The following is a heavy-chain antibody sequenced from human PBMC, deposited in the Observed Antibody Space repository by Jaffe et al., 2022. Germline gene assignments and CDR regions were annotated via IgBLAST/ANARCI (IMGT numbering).Heavy chain of an antibody. CDR2: IGTGGDTM. V-gene: IGHV3-48*03. J-gene: IGHJ3*01. Sequence: EVQLVESGGGLVQPGGSLRLSCAASGFTFSRHEMNWLRQAPGKGLEWVAYIGTGGDTMFYADSVKGRFTISRDNAKNSLCLQMNSLRAEDTALYFCARETFYDSRGYYDAFDVWGQGTMVTVSS. CDR1: GFTFSRHE. CDR3: ARETFYDSRGYYDAFDV. D-gene: IGHD3-22*01.